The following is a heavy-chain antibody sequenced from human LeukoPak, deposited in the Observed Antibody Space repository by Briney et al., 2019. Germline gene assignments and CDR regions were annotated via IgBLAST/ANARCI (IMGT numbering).Heavy chain of an antibody. Sequence: LETLTLTCTVSGASVRSDHWNWIRQPPGKGLEWIAYMHGSGSPNYNPSLASRLTLSVDATENLLSLKLTSVTAADTAVYFCARDLSVNAFDIWGQGTLVTVSS. CDR3: ARDLSVNAFDI. D-gene: IGHD2/OR15-2a*01. J-gene: IGHJ3*02. CDR2: MHGSGSP. V-gene: IGHV4-59*02. CDR1: GASVRSDH.